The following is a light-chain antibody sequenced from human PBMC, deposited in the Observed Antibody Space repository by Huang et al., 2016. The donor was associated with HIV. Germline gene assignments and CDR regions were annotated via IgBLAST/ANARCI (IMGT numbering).Light chain of an antibody. CDR2: DAS. Sequence: DIQMTQSPSSLSASVGDRVTITCQASHDISNYLNLYQQKPGKAPNLLIYDASNLETGGPSRFSGGGSGTDFTLTINNLQPEDIATYYCQQYDNVPYTFGQGTKLEIK. V-gene: IGKV1-33*01. CDR1: HDISNY. CDR3: QQYDNVPYT. J-gene: IGKJ2*01.